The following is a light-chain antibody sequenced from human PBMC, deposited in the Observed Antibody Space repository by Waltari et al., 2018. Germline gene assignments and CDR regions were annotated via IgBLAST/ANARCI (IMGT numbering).Light chain of an antibody. J-gene: IGKJ2*01. CDR3: QQYYSAPPNT. CDR2: GAS. V-gene: IGKV4-1*01. CDR1: PMVFCSSAENHY. Sequence: DIVMTESSPFRAVSLGGKGIINCTSSPMVFCSSAENHYIAWYQQKPRRPLKFLINGASTREARFPERFSGSGSGTHFTLTSDSLQAEDVAVYYCQQYYSAPPNTFGRGTKLDLK.